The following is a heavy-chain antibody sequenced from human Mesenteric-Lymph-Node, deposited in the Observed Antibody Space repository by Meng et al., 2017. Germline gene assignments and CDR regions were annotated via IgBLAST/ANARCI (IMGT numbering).Heavy chain of an antibody. D-gene: IGHD4/OR15-4a*01. CDR3: ASGGAEVDY. CDR1: GGTFGSYA. Sequence: QGRLLQSGAEVKKPGSSVKASGKASGGTFGSYAISWVRQAPGQGLEWMGGIIPIFGTANYAQKFQGRVTITADESTSTAYMELSSLRSEDTAVYYCASGGAEVDYWGQGTLVTVSS. J-gene: IGHJ4*02. V-gene: IGHV1-69*01. CDR2: IIPIFGTA.